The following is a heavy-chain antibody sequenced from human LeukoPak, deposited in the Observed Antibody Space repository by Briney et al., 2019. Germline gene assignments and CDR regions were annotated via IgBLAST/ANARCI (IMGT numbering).Heavy chain of an antibody. V-gene: IGHV3-48*01. CDR1: GFTFSSYA. D-gene: IGHD3-3*02. CDR2: ISSSSSII. J-gene: IGHJ5*02. CDR3: ARGHLHLDP. Sequence: PGGSLRLSCAASGFTFSSYAMSWVRQAPGKGLEWVSYISSSSSIIYYADSVKGRFTISRDNAKNSLYLQMNSLRAEDTAVYYCARGHLHLDPWGQGTLVTVSS.